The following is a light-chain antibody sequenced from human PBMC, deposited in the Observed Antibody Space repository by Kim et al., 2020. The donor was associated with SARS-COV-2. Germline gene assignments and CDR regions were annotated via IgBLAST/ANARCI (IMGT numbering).Light chain of an antibody. J-gene: IGKJ4*01. CDR3: QQYYSYPLT. CDR2: TAS. CDR1: QHSSTY. V-gene: IGKV1-8*01. Sequence: ASRGDRVTITCRASQHSSTYLAWYQQKPGKAPSLLIHTASILQSGVPSRFSGSGSGTDFNLTISCLQSEDFATYYCQQYYSYPLTFGGGTKVDI.